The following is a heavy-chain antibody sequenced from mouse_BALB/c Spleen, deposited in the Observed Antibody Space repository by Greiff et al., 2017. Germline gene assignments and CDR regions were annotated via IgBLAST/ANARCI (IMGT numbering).Heavy chain of an antibody. CDR2: INPYNDGT. J-gene: IGHJ4*01. CDR3: ARIHYYGYGAMDY. V-gene: IGHV1-14*01. CDR1: GYTFTSYV. D-gene: IGHD1-2*01. Sequence: EVKLQESGPELVKPGASVKMSCKASGYTFTSYVMHWVQQKPGQGLEWIGYINPYNDGTKYNEKFKGKATLTSDKSSSTAYMELSSLTSEDSAVYYCARIHYYGYGAMDYWGQGTSVTVSS.